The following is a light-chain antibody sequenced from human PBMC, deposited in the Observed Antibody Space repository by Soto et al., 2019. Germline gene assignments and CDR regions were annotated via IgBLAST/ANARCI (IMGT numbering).Light chain of an antibody. V-gene: IGLV1-44*01. CDR1: SSNIGSHT. J-gene: IGLJ2*01. CDR2: TNN. CDR3: AAWDDSLNGLV. Sequence: QSVLTQPPSVSAAPGQRVTISCSGNSSNIGSHTVNWYQQLPGTAPKLLIYTNNQRPSGVPDRFSGSKSGTSASLAISGLQSEDEADYYCAAWDDSLNGLVFGGGTKVTVL.